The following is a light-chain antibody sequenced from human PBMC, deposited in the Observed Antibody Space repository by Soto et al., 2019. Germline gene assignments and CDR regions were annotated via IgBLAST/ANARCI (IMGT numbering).Light chain of an antibody. Sequence: QSVLTQPPSLSGAPGQRVTISCTGSSSNIGAGYDVHWYQQLPGTAPKLLIYGNSNRPSGVPDRFSGSKSGTSASLAITGLQAGDEADYYCQSYASSLRGWVFGGGTKRTVL. V-gene: IGLV1-40*01. CDR2: GNS. CDR1: SSNIGAGYD. J-gene: IGLJ3*02. CDR3: QSYASSLRGWV.